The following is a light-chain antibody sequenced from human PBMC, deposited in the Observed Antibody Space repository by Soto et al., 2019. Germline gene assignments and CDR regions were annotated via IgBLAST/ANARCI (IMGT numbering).Light chain of an antibody. CDR2: GNS. CDR3: QYYDSSLCADVV. CDR1: SSNIGAGYD. V-gene: IGLV1-40*01. J-gene: IGLJ2*01. Sequence: QSVLTQPPSVSGAPGQRVTISCTGSSSNIGAGYDVHWYQQLPGTAPKLIIYGNSNRPSGVPDRFSGSKSGTSASLAITGLEDEDEADYYCQYYDSSLCADVVFGGGTKVTVL.